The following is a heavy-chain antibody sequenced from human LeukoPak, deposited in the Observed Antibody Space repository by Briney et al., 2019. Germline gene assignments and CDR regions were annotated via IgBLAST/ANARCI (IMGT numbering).Heavy chain of an antibody. J-gene: IGHJ4*02. D-gene: IGHD3-22*01. CDR2: ISGSGGST. V-gene: IGHV3-23*01. CDR1: GFTFSSYA. CDR3: AKVLQYYYDPVDY. Sequence: GGSLRLSCTASGFTFSSYAMSWVRQAPGEGLEWVSAISGSGGSTYYADSVKGRFTISRDNSKNTLYLQMNSLRAEDTAVYYCAKVLQYYYDPVDYWGQGTLVTVSS.